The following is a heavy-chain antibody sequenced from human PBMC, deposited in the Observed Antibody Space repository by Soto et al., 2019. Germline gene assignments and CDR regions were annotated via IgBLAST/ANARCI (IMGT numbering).Heavy chain of an antibody. J-gene: IGHJ5*02. Sequence: GGSLRLSCAASGFTFSSYGMHWVRQAPGKGLEWVAVISYDGSNKYYADSVKGRFTISRDNSKNTLYLQMNSLRAEDTAVYYCAKENCSYGRCNWFDPWGQGTLVTVSS. CDR2: ISYDGSNK. D-gene: IGHD5-18*01. V-gene: IGHV3-30*18. CDR1: GFTFSSYG. CDR3: AKENCSYGRCNWFDP.